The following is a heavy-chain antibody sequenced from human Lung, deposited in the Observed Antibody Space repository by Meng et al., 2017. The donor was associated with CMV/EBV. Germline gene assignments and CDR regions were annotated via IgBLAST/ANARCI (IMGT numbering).Heavy chain of an antibody. V-gene: IGHV3-30-3*01. J-gene: IGHJ6*02. CDR1: GFTFNTYA. D-gene: IGHD3-22*01. Sequence: SCAASGFTFNTYAMHWVRQAPGKGLEWVAVISYDGSNKYTADSVQGRLTISRDNSKNNLYLQMNSLTVEDTAVYYCVRDQGGESMIAVLIERFGMDVWGQGNXVNGAS. CDR3: VRDQGGESMIAVLIERFGMDV. CDR2: ISYDGSNK.